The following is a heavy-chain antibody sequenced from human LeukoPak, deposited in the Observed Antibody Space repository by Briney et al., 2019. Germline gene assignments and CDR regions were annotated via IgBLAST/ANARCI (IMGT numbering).Heavy chain of an antibody. CDR1: GGSIIRTDYY. CDR2: IYHSGST. J-gene: IGHJ6*03. D-gene: IGHD4-11*01. CDR3: ARAPVTNYYYYMDV. Sequence: SETLSLTCTVSGGSIIRTDYYWGWIRQPPGKGLEWIGSIYHSGSTYYNPSLESRVSVSVDTSKSQFSLRLSSVTAADTAVYYCARAPVTNYYYYMDVWGKGTTVTVSS. V-gene: IGHV4-39*01.